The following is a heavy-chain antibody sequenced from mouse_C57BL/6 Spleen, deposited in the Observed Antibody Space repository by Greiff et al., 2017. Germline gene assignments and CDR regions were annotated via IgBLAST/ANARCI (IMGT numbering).Heavy chain of an antibody. J-gene: IGHJ1*03. CDR3: LLSRYFDV. V-gene: IGHV1-69*01. D-gene: IGHD1-1*02. Sequence: VQLQQPGAELVMPGASVKLSCKASGYTFTSYWMHWVKQRPGQGLEWIGEIDPSDSYTNYNQKFKGKSTLTVDKSSSTAYMQLSSLTSEDSAVYYCLLSRYFDVWGTGTTVTVSS. CDR2: IDPSDSYT. CDR1: GYTFTSYW.